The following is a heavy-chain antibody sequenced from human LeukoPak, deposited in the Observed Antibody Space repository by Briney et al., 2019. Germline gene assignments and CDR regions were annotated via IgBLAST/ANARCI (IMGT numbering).Heavy chain of an antibody. CDR3: ANGAAGPPDYYYYYGMDV. J-gene: IGHJ6*02. Sequence: ASVRVSCKASGYTFTSYDINWVRQAAGQGLEWMGWMNPNSGNTGYAQKFQGRVTMTRNTSISTAYMELSSLRSEDTAVYYCANGAAGPPDYYYYYGMDVWGQGTTVTVSS. V-gene: IGHV1-8*01. CDR1: GYTFTSYD. CDR2: MNPNSGNT. D-gene: IGHD6-13*01.